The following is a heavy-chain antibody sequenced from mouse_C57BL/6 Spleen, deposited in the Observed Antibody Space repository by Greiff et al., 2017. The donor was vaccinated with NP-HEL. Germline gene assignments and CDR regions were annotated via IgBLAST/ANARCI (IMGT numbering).Heavy chain of an antibody. CDR3: ARLSGDYAMDY. Sequence: QVQLQQSGAELARPGASVKLSCKASGYTFTSYGISWVKQRTGQGLEWIGEIYPRSGNTYYNEKFKGKATFTADTSSNTAYMQLSSLTTEDSAIYYCARLSGDYAMDYWGQGTSVTVSS. CDR2: IYPRSGNT. J-gene: IGHJ4*01. V-gene: IGHV1-81*01. D-gene: IGHD1-3*01. CDR1: GYTFTSYG.